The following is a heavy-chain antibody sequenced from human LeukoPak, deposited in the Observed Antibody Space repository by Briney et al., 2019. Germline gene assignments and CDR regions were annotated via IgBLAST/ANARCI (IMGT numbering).Heavy chain of an antibody. J-gene: IGHJ4*02. D-gene: IGHD6-13*01. CDR2: IKQDGSET. Sequence: GGSLRLSCAASGFTFSSYWMSWVRQAPGRGLEWVANIKQDGSETYYVDSVKGRFTISRDNAKNSLYLQMNSLRAEDTAVYYCARPIPYSTTWYGRSDYWGQGTLVTVSS. CDR3: ARPIPYSTTWYGRSDY. CDR1: GFTFSSYW. V-gene: IGHV3-7*01.